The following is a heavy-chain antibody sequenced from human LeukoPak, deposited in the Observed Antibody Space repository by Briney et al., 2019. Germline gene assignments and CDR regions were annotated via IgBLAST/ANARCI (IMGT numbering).Heavy chain of an antibody. CDR3: VRQGGTGGSIWGSDDC. Sequence: GESLKISCKASGYKFTNYRIGWGRQMPGKGLEWMGMICSSLRGQVTISADQSVTNVYLQWSSLKASDTAIYYCVRQGGTGGSIWGSDDCWGQGTLVTVSS. CDR1: GYKFTNYR. CDR2: I. J-gene: IGHJ4*02. V-gene: IGHV5-51*01. D-gene: IGHD3-16*01.